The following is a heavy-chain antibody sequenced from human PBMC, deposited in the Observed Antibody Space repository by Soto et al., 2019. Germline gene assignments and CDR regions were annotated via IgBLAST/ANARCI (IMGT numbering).Heavy chain of an antibody. Sequence: VQLVESGGRLVQPGGSLRLSCAASGFTFSNYWMHWVRQVPGKGLVWVSRVSGDGRTTHYADFAKGRFTISRDNSKNTLYLQMNSLRAEDTAVYYCASRGYYNFDYFDYWGQGTLVTVSS. J-gene: IGHJ4*02. V-gene: IGHV3-74*01. CDR3: ASRGYYNFDYFDY. D-gene: IGHD3-3*01. CDR2: VSGDGRTT. CDR1: GFTFSNYW.